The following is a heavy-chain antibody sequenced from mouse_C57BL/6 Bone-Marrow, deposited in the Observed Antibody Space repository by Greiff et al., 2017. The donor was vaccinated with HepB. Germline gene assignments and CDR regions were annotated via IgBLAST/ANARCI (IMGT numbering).Heavy chain of an antibody. J-gene: IGHJ2*01. CDR1: GFTFSSYA. V-gene: IGHV5-9-1*02. D-gene: IGHD1-1*01. Sequence: EVNVVESGEGLVKPGGSLKLSCAASGFTFSSYAMSWVRQTPEKRLEWVAYISSGGDYIYYADTVKGRFTISRDNARNTLYLQMSSLKSEDTAMYYCTRDRYYYGSSYPFDYWGQGTTLTVSS. CDR3: TRDRYYYGSSYPFDY. CDR2: ISSGGDYI.